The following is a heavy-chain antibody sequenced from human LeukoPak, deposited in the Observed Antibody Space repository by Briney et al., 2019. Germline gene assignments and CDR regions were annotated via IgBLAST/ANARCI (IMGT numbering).Heavy chain of an antibody. D-gene: IGHD2-2*01. J-gene: IGHJ5*02. CDR1: GGSFSGYY. Sequence: SETLSLTCAVYGGSFSGYYWSWIRQPPGKGLEWIASIHHSGSTDYNPSLKSRVTISIDTSKNQFSLKLTYVTAADTAVYSCARLGYCSSTSCYPDLWGQGTLVTAS. V-gene: IGHV4-34*01. CDR2: IHHSGST. CDR3: ARLGYCSSTSCYPDL.